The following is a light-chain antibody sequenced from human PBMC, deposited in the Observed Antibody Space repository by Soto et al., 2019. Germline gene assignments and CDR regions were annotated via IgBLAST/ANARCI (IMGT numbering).Light chain of an antibody. J-gene: IGLJ2*01. Sequence: QSVLTQPPSASGTPGQRVTISCSGGSSNIGSNTVYWYQQLPGTAPKHLIYCDNQRPSGVPDRFSGSKSGTSASLALSGLQSEDEAEYYCAAWDDSLNGHVVFGGGTKLTVL. V-gene: IGLV1-44*01. CDR3: AAWDDSLNGHVV. CDR2: CDN. CDR1: SSNIGSNT.